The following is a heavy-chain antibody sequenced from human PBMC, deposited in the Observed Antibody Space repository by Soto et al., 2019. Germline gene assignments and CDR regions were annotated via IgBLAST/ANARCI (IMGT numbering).Heavy chain of an antibody. V-gene: IGHV1-2*04. CDR2: INPNSGGT. CDR1: GYTFTGYY. CDR3: ARTLPGGFGESYDY. D-gene: IGHD3-10*01. J-gene: IGHJ4*02. Sequence: QVQLVQSGAEVKKPGASVQVSCKASGYTFTGYYMHWVRQAPGQGLEWMGWINPNSGGTNYAQKFQGWVTMTRDTSISTAYMEMSRLRSDDTAVYYCARTLPGGFGESYDYWGQGTLVTVSS.